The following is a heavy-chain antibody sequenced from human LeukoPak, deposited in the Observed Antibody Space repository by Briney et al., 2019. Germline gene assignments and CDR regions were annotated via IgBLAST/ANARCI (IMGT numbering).Heavy chain of an antibody. CDR2: IYYNGNT. CDR3: ARDPKDTGRQMAPDVTIDYFDY. J-gene: IGHJ4*01. D-gene: IGHD5-24*01. CDR1: GGSINNYY. V-gene: IGHV4-59*12. Sequence: SETLSLTCTVSGGSINNYYWSWIRQPPGKGLEYIGYIYYNGNTNYNPSLKSRVTMSVDTSKNHFSLNLTSVTAADTAVYYCARDPKDTGRQMAPDVTIDYFDYWGHGTVVAVSS.